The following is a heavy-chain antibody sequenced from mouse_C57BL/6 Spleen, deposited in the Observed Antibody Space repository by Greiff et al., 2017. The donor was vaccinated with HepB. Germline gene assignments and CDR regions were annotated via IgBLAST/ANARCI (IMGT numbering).Heavy chain of an antibody. CDR2: ISYDGSN. J-gene: IGHJ4*01. V-gene: IGHV3-6*01. CDR1: GYSITSGYY. Sequence: ESGPGLVKPSQSLSLTCSVTGYSITSGYYWNWIRQFPGNKLEWMGYISYDGSNNYNPSLKNRISITRDTSKNQFFLKLNSVTTEDTATYYCARKDDGYYHAMDYWGQGTSVTVSS. CDR3: ARKDDGYYHAMDY. D-gene: IGHD2-3*01.